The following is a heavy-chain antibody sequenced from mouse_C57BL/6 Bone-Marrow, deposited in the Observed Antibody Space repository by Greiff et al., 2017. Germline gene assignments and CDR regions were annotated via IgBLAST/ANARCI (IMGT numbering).Heavy chain of an antibody. CDR3: ARPLGYFDY. V-gene: IGHV1-82*01. Sequence: VQGVESGPELVKPGASVEISCKASGYAFSSSWMNWVKQRPGKGLEWIGRIYPGDGDTNYNGKFKGKATLTADKSSSTAYMQLSSLTSEDSAVYFCARPLGYFDYWGQGTTLTVSS. CDR2: IYPGDGDT. CDR1: GYAFSSSW. D-gene: IGHD2-10*02. J-gene: IGHJ2*01.